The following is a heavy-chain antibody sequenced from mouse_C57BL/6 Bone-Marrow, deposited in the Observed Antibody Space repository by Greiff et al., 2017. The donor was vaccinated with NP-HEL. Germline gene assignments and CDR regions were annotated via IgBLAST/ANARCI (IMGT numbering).Heavy chain of an antibody. J-gene: IGHJ1*03. V-gene: IGHV1-5*01. Sequence: EVQLQQSGTVLARPGASVKMSCKTSGYTFTSYWMHWVKQRPGQGLEWIGAIYPGNSDTSYNQKFKGKAKLTAVTSASTAYMELSSLTNEDSAVYYCTGLLWGYFDVWGTGTTVTVSS. CDR1: GYTFTSYW. CDR2: IYPGNSDT. D-gene: IGHD2-1*01. CDR3: TGLLWGYFDV.